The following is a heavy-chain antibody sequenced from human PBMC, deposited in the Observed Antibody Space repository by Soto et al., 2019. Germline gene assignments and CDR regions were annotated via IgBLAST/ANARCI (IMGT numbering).Heavy chain of an antibody. V-gene: IGHV3-30-3*01. D-gene: IGHD3-10*01. CDR1: GFTFSTYA. Sequence: QVHLVESGGGVVQPGRSLRLSCAASGFTFSTYAMHWVRQAPGKGLEWVATISDDGTNKYYADSVKGRFTISRDNSKDTPYLQMNGLRAEDTAVYYCPREGHGDWFDPWGQGTLVTVSS. J-gene: IGHJ5*02. CDR3: PREGHGDWFDP. CDR2: ISDDGTNK.